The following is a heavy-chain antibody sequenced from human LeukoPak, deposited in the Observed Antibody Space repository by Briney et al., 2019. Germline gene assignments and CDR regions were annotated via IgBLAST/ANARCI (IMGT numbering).Heavy chain of an antibody. CDR1: GYTFTSYD. CDR2: MNPNSGNT. J-gene: IGHJ4*02. V-gene: IGHV1-8*01. Sequence: GASVKVSCKASGYTFTSYDINWVRQATGQGLEWMGWMNPNSGNTGYAQKFQGRVTMTRNTSISTAYMELSSLRSEDTAVYYCARGGAYYDILTGYYTDMVDYWGQGTLVTVSS. CDR3: ARGGAYYDILTGYYTDMVDY. D-gene: IGHD3-9*01.